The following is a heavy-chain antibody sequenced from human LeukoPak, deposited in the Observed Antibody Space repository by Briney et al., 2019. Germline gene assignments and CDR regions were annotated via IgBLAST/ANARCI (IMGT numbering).Heavy chain of an antibody. V-gene: IGHV3-30-3*01. Sequence: GGSLRLSCAASGFAFSSYAMHWVRQAPGKGLEWVAVISYDGSNKYYADSVKGRFTISRDNSKNTLYLQMNSLRAEDTAVYYCARGMDSSSWLDYWGQGTLVTVSS. CDR3: ARGMDSSSWLDY. CDR1: GFAFSSYA. J-gene: IGHJ4*02. CDR2: ISYDGSNK. D-gene: IGHD6-13*01.